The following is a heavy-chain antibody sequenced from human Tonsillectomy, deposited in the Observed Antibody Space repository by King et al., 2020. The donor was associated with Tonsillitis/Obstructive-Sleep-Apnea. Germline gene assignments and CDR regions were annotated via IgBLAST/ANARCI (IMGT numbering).Heavy chain of an antibody. CDR1: GFTFSDVW. V-gene: IGHV3-15*07. CDR3: TRSRHGSGSPRGYFYYGMDV. J-gene: IGHJ6*02. Sequence: VQLVESGGGLVKPGGSLRLSCAASGFTFSDVWMNWVRQAPGKGLEWVGRIKNKRDGGTTDYAAPVKGRFTISRDDSKNTVYLKMNSLQTEDRAVYYCTRSRHGSGSPRGYFYYGMDVWGQGATVTVSS. CDR2: IKNKRDGGTT. D-gene: IGHD3-10*01.